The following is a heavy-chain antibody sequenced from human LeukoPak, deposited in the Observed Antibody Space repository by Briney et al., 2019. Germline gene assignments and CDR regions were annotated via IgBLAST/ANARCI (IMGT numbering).Heavy chain of an antibody. CDR3: AKGSKEVLFTRDHHMDV. CDR2: IKQDGSEK. Sequence: PGGSLRLSCAASGFTFSSYWMSWVRQAPGKGLEWVAKIKQDGSEKYYVDSVKGRFTISRDNAKNSLYLQMNSLRAEDTAVYYCAKGSKEVLFTRDHHMDVWGKGTTVTISS. D-gene: IGHD3-3*01. J-gene: IGHJ6*03. V-gene: IGHV3-7*01. CDR1: GFTFSSYW.